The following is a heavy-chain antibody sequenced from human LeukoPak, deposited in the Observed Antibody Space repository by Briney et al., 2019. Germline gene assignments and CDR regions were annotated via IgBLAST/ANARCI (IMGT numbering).Heavy chain of an antibody. J-gene: IGHJ5*02. CDR2: IYYSGST. V-gene: IGHV4-59*11. Sequence: SETLSLTCTVSGGSISSHYWSWIRQPPGKGLEWIGYIYYSGSTNYNPSLKSRVTISVDTSKNQFSLKLSSVTAADTAVYYCARLGDSFQYNWFDPWGQGTLVTVSS. D-gene: IGHD5-18*01. CDR1: GGSISSHY. CDR3: ARLGDSFQYNWFDP.